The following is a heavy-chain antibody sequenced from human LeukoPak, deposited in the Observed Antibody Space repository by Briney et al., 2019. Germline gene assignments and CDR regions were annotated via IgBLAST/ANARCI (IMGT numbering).Heavy chain of an antibody. CDR2: IYYSGST. D-gene: IGHD3-16*01. V-gene: IGHV4-39*01. Sequence: SETLSLTCTVSGGSISSSSYYWGWIRQPPGKGLEWIGSIYYSGSTYYNPSLKSRVTISVDTSKNQFSLKLSSVTAADTAVYYCARATYDYVWGSFMYYFDYWGQGTLVIVSS. J-gene: IGHJ4*02. CDR1: GGSISSSSYY. CDR3: ARATYDYVWGSFMYYFDY.